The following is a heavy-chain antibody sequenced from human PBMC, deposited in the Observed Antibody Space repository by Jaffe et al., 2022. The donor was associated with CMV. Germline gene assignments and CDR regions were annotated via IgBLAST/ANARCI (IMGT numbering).Heavy chain of an antibody. CDR1: GFTVSSNY. Sequence: EVQLVESGGGLIQPGGSLRLSCAASGFTVSSNYMSWVRQAPGKGLEWVSVIYSGGSTYYADSVKGRFTISRDNSKNTLYLQMNSLRAEDTAVYYCAREYNRPGLDAFDIWGQGTMVTVSS. J-gene: IGHJ3*02. CDR3: AREYNRPGLDAFDI. CDR2: IYSGGST. V-gene: IGHV3-53*01. D-gene: IGHD1-20*01.